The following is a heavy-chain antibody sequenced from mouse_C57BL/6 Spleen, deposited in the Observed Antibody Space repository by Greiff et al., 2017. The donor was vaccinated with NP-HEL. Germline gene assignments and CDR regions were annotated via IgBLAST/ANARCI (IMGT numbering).Heavy chain of an antibody. CDR2: IGPENGDT. CDR3: TTSYYDYDKGYYYAMDD. J-gene: IGHJ4*01. Sequence: VQLQQSGAELVRPGASVKLSCTASGFNITDDYMHWVKQRPEQGLEWIGWIGPENGDTESASKFQGTAPITADTSSNTTYLQLSSLTSEDTAVYYCTTSYYDYDKGYYYAMDDWGQGTSVTVSS. V-gene: IGHV14-4*01. CDR1: GFNITDDY. D-gene: IGHD2-4*01.